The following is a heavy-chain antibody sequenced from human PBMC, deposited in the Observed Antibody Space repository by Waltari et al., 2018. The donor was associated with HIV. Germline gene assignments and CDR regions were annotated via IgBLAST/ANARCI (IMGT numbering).Heavy chain of an antibody. D-gene: IGHD6-6*01. V-gene: IGHV4-59*01. J-gene: IGHJ3*02. CDR2: SYYSGST. CDR3: ARKVSSSSSKDDAFDI. Sequence: QVQLQESGPGLVKPSETLSLTCTVSGGSMSYYYWSWIRQPPGKTLEWIGYSYYSGSTRYNPSLQSRVTISVDRSKNLFSLRLTSVTDADTAVYYCARKVSSSSSKDDAFDIWGQGTMVTVSS. CDR1: GGSMSYYY.